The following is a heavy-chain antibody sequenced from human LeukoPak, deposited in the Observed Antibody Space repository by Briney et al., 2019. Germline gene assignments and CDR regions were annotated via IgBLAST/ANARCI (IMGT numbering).Heavy chain of an antibody. CDR3: ARANPHVDTAMSLDY. D-gene: IGHD5-18*01. CDR1: GGSISSYY. Sequence: SETLSLTCTVPGGSISSYYWSWIRQPPGKGLEWIGYIYYSGSTNYNPSLKSRVTISVDTSKNQFSLKLSSVTAADTAVYYCARANPHVDTAMSLDYWGQGTLVTVSS. J-gene: IGHJ4*02. V-gene: IGHV4-59*01. CDR2: IYYSGST.